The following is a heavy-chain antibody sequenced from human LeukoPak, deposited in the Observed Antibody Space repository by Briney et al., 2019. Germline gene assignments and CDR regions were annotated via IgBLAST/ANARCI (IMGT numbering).Heavy chain of an antibody. CDR2: MNPNSGNT. CDR3: ARGSITMIVVVTLADFDY. V-gene: IGHV1-8*01. J-gene: IGHJ4*02. CDR1: GYTFTSYD. D-gene: IGHD3-22*01. Sequence: ASVKVSCKASGYTFTSYDINWVRQATGQGLEWMGWMNPNSGNTGYAQKFQGRVTMTRDTSISTAYMELSRLRSDDTAVYYCARGSITMIVVVTLADFDYWGQGTLVTVSS.